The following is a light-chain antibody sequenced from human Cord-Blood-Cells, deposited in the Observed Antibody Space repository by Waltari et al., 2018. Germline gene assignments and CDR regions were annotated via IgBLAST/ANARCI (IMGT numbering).Light chain of an antibody. CDR1: SRDVGSYNL. Sequence: QSALTQPASVSGSPGQSITISCTGTSRDVGSYNLVSCYQQHQGKAPKLMIYEGSKRPSGVSKRFSGSNSGNTASLTISGLQAEDEADYYCCSYAGSSTYVFGTGTKVTVL. CDR2: EGS. J-gene: IGLJ1*01. CDR3: CSYAGSSTYV. V-gene: IGLV2-23*01.